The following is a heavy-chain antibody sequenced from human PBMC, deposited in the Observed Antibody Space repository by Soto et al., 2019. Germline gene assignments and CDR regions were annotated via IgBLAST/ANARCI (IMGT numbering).Heavy chain of an antibody. J-gene: IGHJ4*01. D-gene: IGHD4-17*01. CDR1: GGSISSGGYY. V-gene: IGHV4-31*03. CDR2: IYYSGST. Sequence: SETLSLTCTVSGGSISSGGYYWSWIRQHPGKGLEWSGYIYYSGSTYYNPSLKSRVTISVDTSKNQFSLKLSSVTAADTAVYYCAREGDYGVSGLDYWGQGTRVNVSS. CDR3: AREGDYGVSGLDY.